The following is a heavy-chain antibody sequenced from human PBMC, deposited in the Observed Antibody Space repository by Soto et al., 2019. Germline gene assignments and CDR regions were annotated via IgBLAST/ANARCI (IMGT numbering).Heavy chain of an antibody. CDR3: AGHYYDSSGYYYATS. CDR1: GGSISSGGYT. D-gene: IGHD3-22*01. J-gene: IGHJ1*01. V-gene: IGHV4-30-4*07. Sequence: TLSLPCAVSGGSISSGGYTWSSIRQPPGKGLEWIGYIYYSGSTNYNPSLKSRVTISVDTSKNQFSLKLSSVTAADTAVYYCAGHYYDSSGYYYATSWGQGTLVTAPQ. CDR2: IYYSGST.